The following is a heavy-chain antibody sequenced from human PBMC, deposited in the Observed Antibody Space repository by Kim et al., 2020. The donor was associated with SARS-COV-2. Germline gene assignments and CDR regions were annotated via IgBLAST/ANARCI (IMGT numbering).Heavy chain of an antibody. CDR3: ARESPHYGDYANPAFVYGMDV. J-gene: IGHJ6*02. D-gene: IGHD4-17*01. CDR1: GFTFSSYA. V-gene: IGHV3-30-3*01. CDR2: ISYDGSNK. Sequence: GGSLRLSCAASGFTFSSYAMHWVRQAPGKGLEWVAVISYDGSNKYYADSVKGRFTISRDNSKNTLYLRMNSLRAEDTAVYYCARESPHYGDYANPAFVYGMDVWGQGTTVTVSS.